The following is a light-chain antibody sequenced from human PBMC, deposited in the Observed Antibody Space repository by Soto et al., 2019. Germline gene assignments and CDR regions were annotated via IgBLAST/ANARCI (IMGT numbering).Light chain of an antibody. Sequence: DIQMTQSPSSLSASVGDRVTITCRASQSISSYLNWYQQKPGKAHKXLIYAASSLQSGVPSRFSGSGSGTDFTLTISSLQPEDFETYYCQQSYSTPLTFGGGTKVDIK. J-gene: IGKJ4*01. CDR3: QQSYSTPLT. CDR2: AAS. V-gene: IGKV1-39*01. CDR1: QSISSY.